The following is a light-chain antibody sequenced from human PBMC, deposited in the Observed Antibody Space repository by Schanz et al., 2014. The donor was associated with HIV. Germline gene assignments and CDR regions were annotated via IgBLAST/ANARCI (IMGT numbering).Light chain of an antibody. V-gene: IGLV1-40*01. CDR2: DNT. Sequence: QSVLAQPLSVSGAPGQRVTISCTGSSSNIGANYDVHWYQLLPGSAPKLLIFDNTNRPSGVPARFSGSKSGTSASLAISGLRSEDEADYYCAAWDDSLSGYVFGTGTKLTVL. CDR3: AAWDDSLSGYV. J-gene: IGLJ1*01. CDR1: SSNIGANYD.